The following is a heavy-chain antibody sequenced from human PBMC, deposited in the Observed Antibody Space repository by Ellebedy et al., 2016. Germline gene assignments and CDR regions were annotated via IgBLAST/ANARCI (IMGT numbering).Heavy chain of an antibody. J-gene: IGHJ4*02. V-gene: IGHV3-23*01. CDR1: GFTFSSYA. Sequence: GESLKISXAASGFTFSSYAMSWVRQAPGKGLEWVSAISGSGGSTYYADSVKGRFTISRDNSKNTLYLQMNSLRAEDTAVYYCAKDVAVAGTPTFDYWGQGTLVTVSS. D-gene: IGHD6-19*01. CDR3: AKDVAVAGTPTFDY. CDR2: ISGSGGST.